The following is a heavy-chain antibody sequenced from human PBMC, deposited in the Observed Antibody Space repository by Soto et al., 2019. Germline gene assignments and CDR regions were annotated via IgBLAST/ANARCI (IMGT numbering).Heavy chain of an antibody. CDR2: IYFSGSI. V-gene: IGHV4-39*01. J-gene: IGHJ4*02. D-gene: IGHD6-25*01. Sequence: RTCSVSGGSVSSSTYYWGWIRQPPGKALEWIGSIYFSGSIYYKSSLKSRVTISVDTSKNQFSLKLTSVTAADTAVYYCARHGVAALQFDYWGQGTLVTVSS. CDR3: ARHGVAALQFDY. CDR1: GGSVSSSTYY.